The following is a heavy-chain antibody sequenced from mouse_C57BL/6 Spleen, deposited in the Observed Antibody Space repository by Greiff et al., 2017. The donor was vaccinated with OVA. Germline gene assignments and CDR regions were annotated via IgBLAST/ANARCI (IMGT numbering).Heavy chain of an antibody. CDR3: ARKEEFITTVVAGFDY. CDR1: GYTFTGYW. J-gene: IGHJ2*01. V-gene: IGHV1-9*01. D-gene: IGHD1-1*01. Sequence: QVQLQQSGAELMKPGASVKLSCKATGYTFTGYWIEWVKQRPGHGLEWIGEILPGSGSTNYNEKFKGKATFTADTSSNTAYMQLSSLTTEDSAIYYCARKEEFITTVVAGFDYWGQGTTLTVSS. CDR2: ILPGSGST.